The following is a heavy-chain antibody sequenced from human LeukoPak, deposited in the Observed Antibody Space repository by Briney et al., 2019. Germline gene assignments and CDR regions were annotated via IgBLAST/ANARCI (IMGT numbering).Heavy chain of an antibody. J-gene: IGHJ5*02. Sequence: GGSLRLSCAASGFSFNTFSLHWARQAPGKGLEWLAVVSYNGSHTYYADSVRGRFTISRDNSENTLHLQMNSLRAEDTAVYYCAKWGSSGIDPWGQGTLVTVSS. CDR3: AKWGSSGIDP. CDR2: VSYNGSHT. CDR1: GFSFNTFS. V-gene: IGHV3-30*04. D-gene: IGHD6-6*01.